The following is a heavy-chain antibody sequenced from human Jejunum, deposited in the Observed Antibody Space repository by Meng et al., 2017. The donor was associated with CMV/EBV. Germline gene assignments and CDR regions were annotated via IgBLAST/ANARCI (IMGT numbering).Heavy chain of an antibody. V-gene: IGHV3-74*03. CDR2: IRSEGSKI. Sequence: WMHWVRQAPGKGPVWVGHIRSEGSKIKYADSVLGRFTISRDNANKILYLHMRSLRVDDTAVYYCSRPPSLWDYGSHEPFGLWGQGALVTVSS. J-gene: IGHJ4*02. CDR1: W. CDR3: SRPPSLWDYGSHEPFGL. D-gene: IGHD2-15*01.